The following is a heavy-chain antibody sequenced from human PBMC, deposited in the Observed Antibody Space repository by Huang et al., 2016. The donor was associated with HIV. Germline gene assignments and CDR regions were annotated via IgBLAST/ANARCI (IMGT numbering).Heavy chain of an antibody. CDR1: GDSINSNTFY. J-gene: IGHJ1*01. CDR2: IYYSGTT. D-gene: IGHD3-3*01. Sequence: QESGPGLVGPSETLSLTCAVSGDSINSNTFYWGWIRRPPGQGLEWIGSIYYSGTTYYNPAIKRRARIAVDASKNRIFLHLRSVTAADTGVYYCARTGVAVSDDPEYFQHWGQGALVTIS. V-gene: IGHV4-39*02. CDR3: ARTGVAVSDDPEYFQH.